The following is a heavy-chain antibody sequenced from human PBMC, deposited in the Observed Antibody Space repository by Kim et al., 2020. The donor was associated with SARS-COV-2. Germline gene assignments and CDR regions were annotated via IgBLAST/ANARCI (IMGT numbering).Heavy chain of an antibody. CDR1: GGSISSGGYY. Sequence: SETLSLTCTVSGGSISSGGYYWSWIRQHPGKGLEWIGYIYYSGSTYYNPSLKSRVTISVDTSKNQFSLKLSSVTAADTAVYYCARDRIQGYYYDSSGYYYPYYYYGMDVWGQGTTVTVSS. J-gene: IGHJ6*02. CDR3: ARDRIQGYYYDSSGYYYPYYYYGMDV. V-gene: IGHV4-31*03. CDR2: IYYSGST. D-gene: IGHD3-22*01.